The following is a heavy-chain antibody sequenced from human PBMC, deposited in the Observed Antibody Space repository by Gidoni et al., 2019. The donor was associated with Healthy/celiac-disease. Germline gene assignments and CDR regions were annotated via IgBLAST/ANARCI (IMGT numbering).Heavy chain of an antibody. CDR2: IYYGGTT. D-gene: IGHD2-15*01. CDR3: ARVGYCSGGICYSWGADFDY. CDR1: GGSISSSSYY. J-gene: IGHJ4*02. V-gene: IGHV4-39*01. Sequence: QLQLQESGPGLVKPSETMSLTCTVPGGSISSSSYYWGWIRQPPGKGLEWIGTIYYGGTTYYNPSLKSRVAISVDTSKNQFSLNLSSVTAADTAVYFCARVGYCSGGICYSWGADFDYWGQGTLVTVSS.